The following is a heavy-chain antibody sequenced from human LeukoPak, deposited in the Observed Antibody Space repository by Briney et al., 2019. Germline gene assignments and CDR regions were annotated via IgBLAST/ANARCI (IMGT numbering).Heavy chain of an antibody. Sequence: GGSLRLSCAASGFXFSSYWIHWVRQVPGKGLVWVSRINSDGSSTTYADSVKGRVTISRDNAKNTLYLQMNSLRAEDTAVYYCARDSTAYDTSARWFDPWGQGTLVTVSS. CDR1: GFXFSSYW. CDR2: INSDGSST. V-gene: IGHV3-74*01. CDR3: ARDSTAYDTSARWFDP. J-gene: IGHJ5*02. D-gene: IGHD3-22*01.